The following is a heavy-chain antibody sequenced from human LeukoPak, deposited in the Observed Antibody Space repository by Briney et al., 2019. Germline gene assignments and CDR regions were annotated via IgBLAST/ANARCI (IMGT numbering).Heavy chain of an antibody. D-gene: IGHD1-26*01. CDR3: AKDRYSGSYLGQCYFDY. J-gene: IGHJ4*02. CDR2: IWYDGSNK. Sequence: GGSLRLSCAASGFTFSSYGMHWVRQAPGKGLEWVAVIWYDGSNKYYADSVKGRFTISRDNSKNTLYLQMNSLRAEDTAVYYCAKDRYSGSYLGQCYFDYWGQGTLVTVSS. CDR1: GFTFSSYG. V-gene: IGHV3-33*06.